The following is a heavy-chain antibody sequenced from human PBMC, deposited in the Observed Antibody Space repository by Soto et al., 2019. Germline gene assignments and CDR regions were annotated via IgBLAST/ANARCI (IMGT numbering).Heavy chain of an antibody. CDR1: GFTFTSSA. CDR2: IVVGSGNT. CDR3: AAKPFTDYSNYADYYYFYMDV. D-gene: IGHD4-4*01. Sequence: ASVKVSCKASGFTFTSSAMQWVRQARGQRLEWIGWIVVGSGNTNYAQKFQERVTITRDMSTSTAYMELSSLRSEDTAVYYCAAKPFTDYSNYADYYYFYMDVWGKGTTVTVS. V-gene: IGHV1-58*02. J-gene: IGHJ6*03.